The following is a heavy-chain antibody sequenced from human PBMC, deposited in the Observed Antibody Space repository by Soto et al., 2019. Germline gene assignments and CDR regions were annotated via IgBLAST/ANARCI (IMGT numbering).Heavy chain of an antibody. J-gene: IGHJ1*01. V-gene: IGHV1-69*02. CDR2: IIPILGIA. D-gene: IGHD6-13*01. Sequence: ASVKVSCKASGGTFSSYTISWVRQAPGQGLEWMGRIIPILGIANYAQKFQGRVTITADKSTSTAYMELSSLRSEDTAVYYCAEAAPGTLYFQHWGKGTLVTVSS. CDR3: AEAAPGTLYFQH. CDR1: GGTFSSYT.